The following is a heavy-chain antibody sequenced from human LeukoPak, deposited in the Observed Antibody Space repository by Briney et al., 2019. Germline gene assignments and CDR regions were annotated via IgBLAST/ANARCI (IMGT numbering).Heavy chain of an antibody. CDR2: INPDGRDT. V-gene: IGHV3-7*01. J-gene: IGHJ1*01. CDR1: GFTFSSYA. CDR3: TSWGDTTAEYFQR. Sequence: GGSLRLSCAASGFTFSSYAMSWVRQAPGKGLEWVAHINPDGRDTYYVDSVKGRFTISRDNAQNSMYLQMNSLRVEDTAVYYCTSWGDTTAEYFQRWGQGTLVTVSS. D-gene: IGHD2-21*02.